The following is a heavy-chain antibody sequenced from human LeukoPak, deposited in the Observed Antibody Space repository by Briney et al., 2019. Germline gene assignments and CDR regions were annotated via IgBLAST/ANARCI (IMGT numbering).Heavy chain of an antibody. CDR2: ISGSGGSA. D-gene: IGHD3-9*01. J-gene: IGHJ6*02. CDR3: AKCSFDWALGGMDV. Sequence: PGGSLRLSCAASGFTFSSYAMSWVRQAPGKGLEWVSAISGSGGSAYYADSVKGRFTISRDNSKNTLYLQMNSLRAEDTAVYYCAKCSFDWALGGMDVWGQGTTVTVSS. V-gene: IGHV3-23*01. CDR1: GFTFSSYA.